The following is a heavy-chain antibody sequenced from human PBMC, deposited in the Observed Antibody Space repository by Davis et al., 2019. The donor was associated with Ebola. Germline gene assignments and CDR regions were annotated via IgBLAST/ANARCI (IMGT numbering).Heavy chain of an antibody. CDR3: ARGAENYCIGTSCYLSEADS. D-gene: IGHD2-2*01. V-gene: IGHV1-18*01. J-gene: IGHJ4*02. CDR1: GYKFTSYG. CDR2: ISAYNGNT. Sequence: ASVKVSCKTSGYKFTSYGISWMRQAPGQGLEWMGWISAYNGNTNYAQKLQGRVTMTTDTSTSTAYMELRSLRSDDTAIYYCARGAENYCIGTSCYLSEADSWGQGTLVTVSS.